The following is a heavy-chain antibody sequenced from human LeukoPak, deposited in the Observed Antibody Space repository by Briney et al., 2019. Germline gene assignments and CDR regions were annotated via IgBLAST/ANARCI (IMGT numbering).Heavy chain of an antibody. D-gene: IGHD6-6*01. CDR3: ARAKFIAARPDVGFYY. CDR2: INHIGST. V-gene: IGHV4-34*01. J-gene: IGHJ4*02. Sequence: SETLSLTCAVYGGSFSTYYWTWIRQPPGKGLEWVGEINHIGSTNYNPSLKSRVTISIDTSKNQFSLKLSSVTAADTAVYYCARAKFIAARPDVGFYYWGQGTLVTVSS. CDR1: GGSFSTYY.